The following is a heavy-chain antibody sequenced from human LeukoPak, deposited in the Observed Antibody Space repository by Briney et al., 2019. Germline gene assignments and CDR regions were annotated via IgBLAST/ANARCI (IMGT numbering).Heavy chain of an antibody. V-gene: IGHV3-33*01. D-gene: IGHD3-22*01. CDR1: GFTFSSYG. Sequence: GGSLRLSCAASGFTFSSYGMHWVRQAPGKGLEWVAVIWYDGSNKYYADSVEGRFTISRDNSKNTLYLQMNSLRAEDTAVYYCARDLTYDSSGPSDYWGQGTLVTVSS. J-gene: IGHJ4*02. CDR3: ARDLTYDSSGPSDY. CDR2: IWYDGSNK.